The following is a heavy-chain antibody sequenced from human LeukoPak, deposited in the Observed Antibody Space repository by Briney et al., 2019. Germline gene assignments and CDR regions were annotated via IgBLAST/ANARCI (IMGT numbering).Heavy chain of an antibody. CDR3: ARDPSDYGDYPYYFDY. CDR1: GFTFSSYA. D-gene: IGHD4-17*01. V-gene: IGHV3-23*01. Sequence: GGSLRLSCAASGFTFSSYAMSWVRQAPGKGLEWVSAISGSGVSTYYADSVKGRFTISRDNSKNTLYLQMNSLRAEDTAVYYCARDPSDYGDYPYYFDYWGQGTLVTVSS. J-gene: IGHJ4*02. CDR2: ISGSGVST.